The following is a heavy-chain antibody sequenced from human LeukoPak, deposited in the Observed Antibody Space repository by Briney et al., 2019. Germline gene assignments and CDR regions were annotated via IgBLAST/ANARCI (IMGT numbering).Heavy chain of an antibody. CDR2: LSGSGGST. V-gene: IGHV3-23*01. CDR3: AKDPAHSKIGANWFDP. J-gene: IGHJ5*02. Sequence: PGGSLRLSCAASGFTFSSYSMHWVRQAPGKGLVWVSALSGSGGSTYYADSVKGRFTISRDNSKNTLYLQMNSLRAEDTAVYYCAKDPAHSKIGANWFDPWGQGTLVTVSS. D-gene: IGHD3-22*01. CDR1: GFTFSSYS.